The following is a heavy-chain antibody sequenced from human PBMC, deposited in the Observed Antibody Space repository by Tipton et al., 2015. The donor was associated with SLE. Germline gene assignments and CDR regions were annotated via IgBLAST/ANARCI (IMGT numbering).Heavy chain of an antibody. CDR2: IYTSGST. D-gene: IGHD1-26*01. J-gene: IGHJ3*01. Sequence: TLSLTCTVSGGSISSHYWSWIRQPPGKGLEWIGYIYTSGSTNYNPSLKSRVTLYVDTSKNQFSLNLNSVTAADTGVYYCARHLPGGELTPYDAIAPWGQGTLVTVSS. CDR3: ARHLPGGELTPYDAIAP. CDR1: GGSISSHY. V-gene: IGHV4-4*09.